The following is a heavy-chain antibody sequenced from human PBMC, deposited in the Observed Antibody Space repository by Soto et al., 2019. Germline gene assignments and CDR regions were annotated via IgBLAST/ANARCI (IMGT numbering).Heavy chain of an antibody. CDR3: ATQYHIVGGTNWYFDL. V-gene: IGHV3-30*03. CDR1: GFTFSSYG. J-gene: IGHJ2*01. CDR2: ISYDGSNK. Sequence: PGGSLRLSCAASGFTFSSYGMHWVRQAPGKGLEWVAVISYDGSNKYYADSVKGRFTISRDNSKNTLYLQMNSLRAEDTAVYYCATQYHIVGGTNWYFDLWGRGTLVTVSS. D-gene: IGHD2-21*01.